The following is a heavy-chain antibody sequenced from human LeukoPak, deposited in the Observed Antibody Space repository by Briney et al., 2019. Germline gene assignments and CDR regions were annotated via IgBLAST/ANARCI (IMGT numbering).Heavy chain of an antibody. J-gene: IGHJ4*02. D-gene: IGHD2-15*01. CDR3: ARGAPSRGYCSGGSCYGGYFDY. Sequence: GGSLRLSCAASGFTVSSNYMSWVRQAPGKGLEWVSVIYSGGSTYYADSVKGRFTISRDNSKNTLYLQVNSLRAEDTAVYYCARGAPSRGYCSGGSCYGGYFDYWGQGTLVTVSS. V-gene: IGHV3-53*01. CDR2: IYSGGST. CDR1: GFTVSSNY.